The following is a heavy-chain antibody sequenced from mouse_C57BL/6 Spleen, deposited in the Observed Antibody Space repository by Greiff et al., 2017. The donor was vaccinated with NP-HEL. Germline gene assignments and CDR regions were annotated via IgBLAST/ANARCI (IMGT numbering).Heavy chain of an antibody. J-gene: IGHJ1*03. V-gene: IGHV1-76*01. D-gene: IGHD2-1*01. CDR1: GYTFTDYY. CDR2: IYPGSGNT. Sequence: VQLQQSGAELVRPGASVKLSCKASGYTFTDYYINWVKQRPGQGLEWIARIYPGSGNTYYNEKFKGKATLTAEKSSSTAYMQLSSLTSEDSAVYFSARNGKEYFDVWGTGTTGTVSS. CDR3: ARNGKEYFDV.